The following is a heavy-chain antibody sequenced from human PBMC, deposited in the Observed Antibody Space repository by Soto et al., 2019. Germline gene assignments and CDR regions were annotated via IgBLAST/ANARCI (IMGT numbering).Heavy chain of an antibody. V-gene: IGHV4-39*01. Sequence: QLQLQESGPGLVKPSETLSLTCTVSGGSISTSTYYWGWIRQPPGKGLEWIGSVYYSGSTYYNPSLTSRVTISVDTSQNQFSLKLSSVTATDTAVYYCAKMAVSATFDCWGQGTLFTVSS. CDR2: VYYSGST. J-gene: IGHJ4*02. CDR1: GGSISTSTYY. D-gene: IGHD6-19*01. CDR3: AKMAVSATFDC.